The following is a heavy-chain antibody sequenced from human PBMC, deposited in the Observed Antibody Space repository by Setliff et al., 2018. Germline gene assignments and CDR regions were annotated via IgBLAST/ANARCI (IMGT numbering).Heavy chain of an antibody. CDR1: GGSFSGYY. V-gene: IGHV4-34*01. J-gene: IGHJ6*02. CDR3: ARDRQYCSSPTCYSSYFYYYGMDV. CDR2: INHSGST. D-gene: IGHD2-2*02. Sequence: PSETLSLTCAVYGGSFSGYYWSWIRQPPGKGLEWIGEINHSGSTNYKPSLKSRVTISVDTSKNQFSLKLSSVTAAATAVYYCARDRQYCSSPTCYSSYFYYYGMDVWGQGTTVTVSS.